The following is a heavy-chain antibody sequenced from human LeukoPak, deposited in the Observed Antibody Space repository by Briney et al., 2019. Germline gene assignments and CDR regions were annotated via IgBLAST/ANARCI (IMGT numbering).Heavy chain of an antibody. Sequence: SETLSLTCAVYGGSFSGYYWSWIRQPPGKGLEWIGYIYYSGSTYYNPSLKSRVTISVDTSKNQFSLKLSSVTAADTAVYYCAREREQGSYFDYWGQGTLVTVS. CDR1: GGSFSGYY. CDR3: AREREQGSYFDY. CDR2: IYYSGST. D-gene: IGHD1-26*01. J-gene: IGHJ4*02. V-gene: IGHV4-30-4*08.